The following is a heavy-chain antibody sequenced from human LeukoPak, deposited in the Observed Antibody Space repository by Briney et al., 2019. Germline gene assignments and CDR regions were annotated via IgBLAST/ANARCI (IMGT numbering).Heavy chain of an antibody. Sequence: GGSLRLSCAASGFTLSNYAMSWVRQAPGKGLEWVSSIHYNGDSTYYADSVKGRFTISRDNSKNTLYLQMNSLRAEDTAVYYCAKDLYGDYAYYFDDWGQGTLVTVSS. V-gene: IGHV3-23*01. CDR1: GFTLSNYA. J-gene: IGHJ4*02. D-gene: IGHD4-17*01. CDR2: IHYNGDST. CDR3: AKDLYGDYAYYFDD.